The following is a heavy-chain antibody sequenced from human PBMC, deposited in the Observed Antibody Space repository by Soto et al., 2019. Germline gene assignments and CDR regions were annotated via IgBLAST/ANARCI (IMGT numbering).Heavy chain of an antibody. V-gene: IGHV3-64*01. J-gene: IGHJ6*02. CDR1: GFTFSSYA. D-gene: IGHD2-15*01. CDR2: ISSNGGST. CDR3: ARGIFDSYGMDV. Sequence: EVQLVESGGGLVQPGGSLRLSCAASGFTFSSYAMHWVRQAPGKGLEYVSAISSNGGSTYYANSVKGRFTISRDNSKNTLYLQMGSLRAEEMAVYYCARGIFDSYGMDVWGQGTTVTVSS.